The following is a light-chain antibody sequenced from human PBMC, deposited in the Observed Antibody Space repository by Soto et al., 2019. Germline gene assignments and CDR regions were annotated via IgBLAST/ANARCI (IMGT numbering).Light chain of an antibody. V-gene: IGLV2-14*01. Sequence: QSVLTQPASVSGSPGQSITISCTGTSSDVGGYNYVSWYQQHPGKAPKLMIYEVSNRPLGVSNRFSGSKSGNTASLTISGLQAEDEADYYCTSYTSRSTTEVFGNGTKVTV. CDR1: SSDVGGYNY. CDR3: TSYTSRSTTEV. J-gene: IGLJ1*01. CDR2: EVS.